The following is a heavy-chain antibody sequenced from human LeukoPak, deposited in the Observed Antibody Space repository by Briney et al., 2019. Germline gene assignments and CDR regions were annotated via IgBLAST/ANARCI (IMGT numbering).Heavy chain of an antibody. CDR3: ARVPDYGATSQSHSGMDV. V-gene: IGHV3-66*01. D-gene: IGHD4-17*01. CDR1: GFTVSSTY. CDR2: IFAGGNK. J-gene: IGHJ6*02. Sequence: PGGSLRLSCAASGFTVSSTYMTWVRQSPGKGLQWVSVIFAGGNKYYTDSVRGRSTIFRDNSKNIVYPNMNRLRVEDTAVYYCARVPDYGATSQSHSGMDVWGQGTTVTVSS.